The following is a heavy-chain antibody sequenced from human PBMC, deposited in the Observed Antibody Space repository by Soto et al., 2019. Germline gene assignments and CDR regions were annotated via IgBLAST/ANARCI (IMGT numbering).Heavy chain of an antibody. Sequence: ASVKVSCKASGYTFTGYYMHWVRQAPGQGLEWMGWINPNSGGTNYAQRFQGWVTMTRDTSISTAYMELSRLRSDDTAVYYCARDQSSYGLDYWGQGTLVTVSS. J-gene: IGHJ4*02. CDR1: GYTFTGYY. CDR2: INPNSGGT. V-gene: IGHV1-2*04. D-gene: IGHD5-18*01. CDR3: ARDQSSYGLDY.